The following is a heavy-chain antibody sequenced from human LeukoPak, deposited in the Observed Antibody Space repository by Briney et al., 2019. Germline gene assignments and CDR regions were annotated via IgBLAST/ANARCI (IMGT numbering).Heavy chain of an antibody. D-gene: IGHD5-18*01. CDR3: AKGRDRYGYGDFDF. CDR2: IGDGGRT. Sequence: GGSLRLSCAASRFTFSNYAMSWVRQAPGKGLEWVSVIGDGGRTYYADSVKGRFTISRDNSKNTLYLQMNTLRAEDTAVYYCAKGRDRYGYGDFDFWGQGTLVTVSS. V-gene: IGHV3-23*01. J-gene: IGHJ4*02. CDR1: RFTFSNYA.